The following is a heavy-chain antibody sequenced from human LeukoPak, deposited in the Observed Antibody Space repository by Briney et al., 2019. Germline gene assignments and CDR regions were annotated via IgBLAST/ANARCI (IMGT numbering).Heavy chain of an antibody. CDR3: AKDASYSGTYIANFDY. D-gene: IGHD1-26*01. Sequence: PGGSLRLSCAASGFTFSSYAMSWVRQAPGKGLEWVSSITGGGYSTYYADSVKGRFTISRDNSGNTLFLHMDNLRAEDTAVYYCAKDASYSGTYIANFDYWGQGTLVTVSS. V-gene: IGHV3-23*01. CDR2: ITGGGYST. CDR1: GFTFSSYA. J-gene: IGHJ4*02.